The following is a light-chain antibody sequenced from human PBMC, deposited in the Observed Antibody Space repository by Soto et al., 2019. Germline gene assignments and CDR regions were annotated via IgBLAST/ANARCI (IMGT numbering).Light chain of an antibody. CDR2: RNN. CDR1: SSNIGSNY. J-gene: IGLJ2*01. CDR3: AAWDDSLSGS. V-gene: IGLV1-47*01. Sequence: QSVLTQPPSASGTPGQGVTISCSGSSSNIGSNYVYWYQQLPGTAPKLLIYRNNQRPSGVPDRFSGSKSGTSASLAISGLRSEDEADYYCAAWDDSLSGSFGGGTKLTIL.